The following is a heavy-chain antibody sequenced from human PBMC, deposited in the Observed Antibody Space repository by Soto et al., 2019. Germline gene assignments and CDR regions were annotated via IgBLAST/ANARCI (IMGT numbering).Heavy chain of an antibody. D-gene: IGHD1-26*01. Sequence: EVQLVESGGGLVLPGGSLRLSCAASGFTFSGYSMNWVRQAPGKGLEWVSAISGSGGSTYYADSVKGRFTISRDNSKNTLYLQMNSLRAEDTAIYYCAKRGPGGSYLRFFDYWGQGTLVTVSS. CDR1: GFTFSGYS. J-gene: IGHJ4*02. CDR3: AKRGPGGSYLRFFDY. CDR2: ISGSGGST. V-gene: IGHV3-23*04.